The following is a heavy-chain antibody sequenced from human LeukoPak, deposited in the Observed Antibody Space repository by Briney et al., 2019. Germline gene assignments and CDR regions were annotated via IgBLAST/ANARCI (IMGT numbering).Heavy chain of an antibody. J-gene: IGHJ4*02. CDR1: AFTLVSYW. V-gene: IGHV3-74*01. CDR2: INTDGSST. Sequence: GRSLRLSCAASAFTLVSYWMHWVRHAPGKGLVWVSRINTDGSSTSYADSVKGRFTISRDNAKNTLYLQMNSLSDEDTAVYYCASKGPQAIEVDYWGQGTLVTVSS. D-gene: IGHD2-21*01. CDR3: ASKGPQAIEVDY.